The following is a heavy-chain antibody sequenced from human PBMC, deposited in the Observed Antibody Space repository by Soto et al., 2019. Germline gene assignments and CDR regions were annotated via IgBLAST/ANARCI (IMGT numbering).Heavy chain of an antibody. D-gene: IGHD2-21*01. Sequence: EVQLVESGGDMVQPGRSLKLSCVGSGYSFEDYSMHWVRQAPGKGLEWVSGISWNGNFTGYADSVKGRFTISRDNAKNSLFLQMRSLSLEDTALYSCVGGGWVDWGQGTLVTVSS. CDR2: ISWNGNFT. CDR3: VGGGWVD. V-gene: IGHV3-9*01. CDR1: GYSFEDYS. J-gene: IGHJ4*02.